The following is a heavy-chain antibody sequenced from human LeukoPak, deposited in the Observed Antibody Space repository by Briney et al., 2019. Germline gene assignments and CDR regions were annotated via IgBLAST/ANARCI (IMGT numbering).Heavy chain of an antibody. CDR3: ARGGYSYGYRGSHLWKKDYFDY. V-gene: IGHV4-39*01. D-gene: IGHD5-18*01. Sequence: SETLSLTCTVSGGSISSGSYYWGWIRQPPGKGLEWIGSIYYSGTTYYNPSLKSRVTISVDTSKNQFSLKLSSVTAADTAVYYCARGGYSYGYRGSHLWKKDYFDYWGQGTLVTVSS. J-gene: IGHJ4*02. CDR2: IYYSGTT. CDR1: GGSISSGSYY.